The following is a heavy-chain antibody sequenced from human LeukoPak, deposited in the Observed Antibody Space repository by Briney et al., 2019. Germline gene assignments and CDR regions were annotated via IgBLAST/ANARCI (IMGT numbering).Heavy chain of an antibody. CDR2: ISAYNGNT. Sequence: ASVKVSCKASGYTFTSYGISRVRQAPGQGLEWMGWISAYNGNTNYSQKLQGRVTMTTDTSTSTAYMELRSLRSDDTAVYYCARDWGSYGPPDYWGQGTLVTVSS. CDR1: GYTFTSYG. J-gene: IGHJ4*02. D-gene: IGHD5-18*01. CDR3: ARDWGSYGPPDY. V-gene: IGHV1-18*01.